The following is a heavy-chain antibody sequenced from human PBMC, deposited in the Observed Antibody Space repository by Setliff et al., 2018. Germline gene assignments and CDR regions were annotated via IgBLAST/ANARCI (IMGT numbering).Heavy chain of an antibody. V-gene: IGHV4-61*08. Sequence: PSETLSLTCTVSGGSVSSGGYYWGWIRQPPGKGLEFIGYVYYSGTTNYDPSLKSRVTISVDTSKNQFSLKLSSVTAADTAVYYCARLRDSMVRGVSDFYYCNCYMDVWGKGTTVAVCS. D-gene: IGHD3-10*01. CDR1: GGSVSSGGYY. CDR3: ARLRDSMVRGVSDFYYCNCYMDV. CDR2: VYYSGTT. J-gene: IGHJ6*03.